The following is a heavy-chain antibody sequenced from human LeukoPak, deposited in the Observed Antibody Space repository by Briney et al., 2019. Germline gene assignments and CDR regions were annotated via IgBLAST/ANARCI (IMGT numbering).Heavy chain of an antibody. V-gene: IGHV3-53*01. CDR2: IYSAGPT. CDR3: GRVSVAGWQPIDY. J-gene: IGHJ4*02. D-gene: IGHD6-19*01. Sequence: GGSLRLSCAASGFTFSDYYMTWVRQAPGKGLEWLSIIYSAGPTAYADSVKGRFAISRDNSKNTVYLQMNSLTAEDTAVYYCGRVSVAGWQPIDYWGQGTLVTVSS. CDR1: GFTFSDYY.